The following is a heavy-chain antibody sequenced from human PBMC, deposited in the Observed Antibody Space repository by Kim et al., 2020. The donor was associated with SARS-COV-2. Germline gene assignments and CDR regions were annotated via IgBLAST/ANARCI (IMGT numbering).Heavy chain of an antibody. CDR3: ATVEARGYGFDY. CDR2: FDPEDGET. J-gene: IGHJ4*02. D-gene: IGHD5-12*01. V-gene: IGHV1-24*01. CDR1: GYTLTELS. Sequence: ASVKVSCKVSGYTLTELSMHWVRQAPGKGLEWMGGFDPEDGETIYAQKFQGRVTMTEDTSTDTAYMELSSLRSEDTAVYYCATVEARGYGFDYWGQGTLVTVSS.